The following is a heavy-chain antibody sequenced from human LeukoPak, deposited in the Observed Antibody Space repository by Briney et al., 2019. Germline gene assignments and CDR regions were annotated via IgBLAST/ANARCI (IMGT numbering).Heavy chain of an antibody. V-gene: IGHV3-11*01. Sequence: GGSLRLSCAASGFTFSDYDMNWVRQAPGKGLEWVSYITNGGSTIHHADSVKGRFTISRDNAKKSLYLQMNSLRAEDTAVHYCARSIGLTGGGVDVWGQGTTVTVSS. CDR1: GFTFSDYD. CDR2: ITNGGSTI. D-gene: IGHD3-9*01. CDR3: ARSIGLTGGGVDV. J-gene: IGHJ6*02.